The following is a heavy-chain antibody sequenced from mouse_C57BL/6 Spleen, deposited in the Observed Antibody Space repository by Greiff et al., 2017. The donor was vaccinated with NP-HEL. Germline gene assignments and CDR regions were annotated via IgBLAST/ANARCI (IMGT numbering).Heavy chain of an antibody. CDR3: ASEGYGSSYWYIDV. V-gene: IGHV1-72*01. CDR1: GYTFTSYW. CDR2: IDPNSGGT. D-gene: IGHD1-1*01. Sequence: QVQLQQPGAELVKPGASVKLSCKASGYTFTSYWMHWVKQRPGRGLEWIGRIDPNSGGTKYNEKFKSKATLTVDKPSSTAYMQLSILTSEDSAVYYCASEGYGSSYWYIDVWGTGTTVTVSS. J-gene: IGHJ1*03.